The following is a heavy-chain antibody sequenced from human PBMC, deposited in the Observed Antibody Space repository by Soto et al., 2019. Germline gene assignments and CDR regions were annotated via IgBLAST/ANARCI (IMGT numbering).Heavy chain of an antibody. CDR3: AKDHGIYSSGLGY. CDR1: GFTFSSYA. Sequence: EVQLLESGGGLVQPGGSLRLSCAASGFTFSSYAMSWVRQAPGKGLEWVSAISGSGGSTYYADSVKGRFTISRDNSKNTLYLLMNSLRAEDTAVYYCAKDHGIYSSGLGYWGQGTLVTVSS. D-gene: IGHD6-19*01. V-gene: IGHV3-23*01. J-gene: IGHJ4*02. CDR2: ISGSGGST.